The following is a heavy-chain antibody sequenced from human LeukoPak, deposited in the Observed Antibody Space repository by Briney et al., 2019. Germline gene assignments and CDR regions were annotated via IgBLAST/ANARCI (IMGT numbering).Heavy chain of an antibody. CDR2: IYTSGST. CDR3: ARVAGTAMAHWYFDL. Sequence: SQTLSLTCTVSGGPISSYYWSWIRQPAGKGLEWIGRIYTSGSTNYNPSLKSRVTMSVDTSKNQFSLKLSSVTAADTAVYYCARVAGTAMAHWYFDLWGRGTLVTVSS. V-gene: IGHV4-4*07. CDR1: GGPISSYY. J-gene: IGHJ2*01. D-gene: IGHD5-18*01.